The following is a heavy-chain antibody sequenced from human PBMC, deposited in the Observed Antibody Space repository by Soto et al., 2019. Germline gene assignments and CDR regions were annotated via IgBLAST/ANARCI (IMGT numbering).Heavy chain of an antibody. CDR1: GGSISSGDYY. V-gene: IGHV4-30-4*01. CDR3: ARSWGSTSPTTIDY. D-gene: IGHD2-2*01. J-gene: IGHJ4*02. CDR2: IYYSGST. Sequence: QVQLQESGPGLVKPAQTLSLTCTVSGGSISSGDYYWSWIRQPPGKGLEWTGYIYYSGSTYYNPSLTSRVTISVDTSKNQFSLKLSSVTTADTAVYYCARSWGSTSPTTIDYWGQGTLVTVSS.